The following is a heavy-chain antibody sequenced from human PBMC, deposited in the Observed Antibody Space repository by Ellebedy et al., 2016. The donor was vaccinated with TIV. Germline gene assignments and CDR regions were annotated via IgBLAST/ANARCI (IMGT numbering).Heavy chain of an antibody. J-gene: IGHJ3*02. CDR2: IDWDDDT. CDR1: GLSVNSNGMR. V-gene: IGHV2-70*04. Sequence: SGPTLVKPTQTLTLTCTLSGLSVNSNGMRVSWFRQPPGKALEWLARIDWDDDTFYSKSLWTRLTISKDISKNQVVLTMTVMDPVDTGTYYCARISRDAFDIWGQGTTVLVSS. CDR3: ARISRDAFDI.